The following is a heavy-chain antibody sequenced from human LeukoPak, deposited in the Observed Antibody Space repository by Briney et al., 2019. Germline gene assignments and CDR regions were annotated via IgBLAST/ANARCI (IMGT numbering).Heavy chain of an antibody. CDR1: GYTFTGYY. CDR2: INPNSGGT. V-gene: IGHV1-2*02. Sequence: GASVKVSCKASGYTFTGYYMHWVRQAPGQGLEWMGWINPNSGGTNYAQKFQGRVTITRNTSISTAYMELSSLRSDDTAVYYCARDVLLWFGTTSGGWFDPWGQGTLVTVSS. J-gene: IGHJ5*02. D-gene: IGHD3-10*01. CDR3: ARDVLLWFGTTSGGWFDP.